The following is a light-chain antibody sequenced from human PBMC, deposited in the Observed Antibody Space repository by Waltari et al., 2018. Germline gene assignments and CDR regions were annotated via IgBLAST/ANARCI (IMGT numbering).Light chain of an antibody. CDR2: SNN. CDR3: AAWDDSLNGRGV. V-gene: IGLV1-44*01. J-gene: IGLJ2*01. CDR1: YSNIGSHT. Sequence: QSVLTPPPSASGTPGQRVTIPCSGGYSNIGSHTVPWYHQPPGTAPKPPISSNNPRPLGVPDRFPGSQSGTSASLAISWLQSEDEADYYCAAWDDSLNGRGVFGGGTKLTVL.